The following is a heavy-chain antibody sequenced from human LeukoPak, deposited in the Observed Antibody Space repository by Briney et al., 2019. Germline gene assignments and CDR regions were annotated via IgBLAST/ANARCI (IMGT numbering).Heavy chain of an antibody. J-gene: IGHJ5*02. D-gene: IGHD3-22*01. CDR3: ARDLGQYYDTSDNWFDP. Sequence: GGSLRLSCAASGFTFSNYWMHWVRQAPGKGLVWVSRINSDGINTSYADSVKGRFTISRDNAKNTLNLRMNSLRAEDTAVYYCARDLGQYYDTSDNWFDPWGQGTLVTASS. CDR2: INSDGINT. CDR1: GFTFSNYW. V-gene: IGHV3-74*01.